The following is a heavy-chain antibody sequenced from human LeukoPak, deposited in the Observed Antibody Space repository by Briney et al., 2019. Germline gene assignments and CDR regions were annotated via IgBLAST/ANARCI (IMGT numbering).Heavy chain of an antibody. V-gene: IGHV4-61*02. D-gene: IGHD6-6*01. CDR1: GGSISSGSYY. Sequence: SETLSLTCTVSGGSISSGSYYWSWIRQPAGKGLEWIGRVYTSGSTNYNPSLKSRVTISVDTSKNQFSLKLSSVTAADTAGYYCARAGWYSSSRNWFDPWGQGTLVTVSS. CDR3: ARAGWYSSSRNWFDP. J-gene: IGHJ5*02. CDR2: VYTSGST.